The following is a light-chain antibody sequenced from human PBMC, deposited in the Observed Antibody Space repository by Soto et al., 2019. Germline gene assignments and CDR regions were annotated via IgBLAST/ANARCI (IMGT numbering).Light chain of an antibody. CDR3: FSYFGGLSYV. V-gene: IGLV2-11*01. CDR2: DVS. Sequence: QSALTQPRSVSGSPGQSVTVSCIGTSSDVGDYNSVSWYQQHPGKAPKLMIYDVSKRPSGVPDRFSGSKSGNTASLTISGLQAEDDADYYCFSYFGGLSYVFGIGSQVTVL. J-gene: IGLJ1*01. CDR1: SSDVGDYNS.